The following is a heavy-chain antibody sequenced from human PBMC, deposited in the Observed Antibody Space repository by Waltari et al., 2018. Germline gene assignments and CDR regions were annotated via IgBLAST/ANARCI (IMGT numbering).Heavy chain of an antibody. D-gene: IGHD3-22*01. Sequence: EVKLVETGGGLIQPGGSLRLSCAASGFTVNSNYMSWVRQAPGKGLQLVLLIYSGGSTYYADSVKGRFTISRDNSKNTLYLQMNSLRAEDTAVHYCAREAGGYDSRGYFDYWGQGTMVTVSS. CDR1: GFTVNSNY. CDR3: AREAGGYDSRGYFDY. V-gene: IGHV3-53*02. CDR2: IYSGGST. J-gene: IGHJ4*02.